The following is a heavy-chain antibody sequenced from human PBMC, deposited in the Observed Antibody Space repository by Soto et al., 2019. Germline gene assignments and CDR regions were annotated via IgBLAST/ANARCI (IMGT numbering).Heavy chain of an antibody. J-gene: IGHJ4*02. V-gene: IGHV4-59*08. CDR2: IYYSGST. D-gene: IGHD3-10*01. CDR1: GGSISSYY. CDR3: ARHHLDNYGTPFLDY. Sequence: SETLSLTCTVSGGSISSYYWSWIRQPPGKGLEWIGYIYYSGSTNYNPSLKSRVTISVDTSKNQFSLKLSSVTAADTAVYYCARHHLDNYGTPFLDYWGQGTLVTVSS.